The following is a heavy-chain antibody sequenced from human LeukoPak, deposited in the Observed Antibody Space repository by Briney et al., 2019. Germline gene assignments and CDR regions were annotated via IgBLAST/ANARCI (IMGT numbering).Heavy chain of an antibody. Sequence: VASVKVSRKASGGTFSSYAISWVRQAPGQGLEWMGRIIPIFGTANYAQKFQGRVTITTDESTSTAYMELSSLRSEDTAVYYCARTKTSYTDINTAWFDPWGQGTLVTVSS. D-gene: IGHD2-15*01. CDR2: IIPIFGTA. CDR1: GGTFSSYA. J-gene: IGHJ5*02. CDR3: ARTKTSYTDINTAWFDP. V-gene: IGHV1-69*05.